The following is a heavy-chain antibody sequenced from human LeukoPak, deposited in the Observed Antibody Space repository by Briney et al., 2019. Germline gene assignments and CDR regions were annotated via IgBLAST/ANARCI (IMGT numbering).Heavy chain of an antibody. CDR2: ISYDGSNK. CDR1: GFTFSSYG. D-gene: IGHD6-13*01. V-gene: IGHV3-30*18. CDR3: AKDRGSSSWYNDY. J-gene: IGHJ4*02. Sequence: GGSLRLSCAASGFTFSSYGMHWVRQAPGKGLEWVAVISYDGSNKYYADSVKGRFTISRDNSKNTLYLQMNSLRAEDTAVYYCAKDRGSSSWYNDYWGQGTLVTVSS.